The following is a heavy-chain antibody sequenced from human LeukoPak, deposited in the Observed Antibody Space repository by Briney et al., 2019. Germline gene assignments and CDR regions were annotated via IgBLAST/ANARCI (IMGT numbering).Heavy chain of an antibody. Sequence: ASVTVSYKPSVYTLTNYGISWVRQAPGQGLEWMGWISDYNGNTNYAQKLQGRVTMNTDTSTSTGYMELRSLRSDDTAVYYCARDAPSTVFYDSSGFYDYWGQGTLVTVSS. D-gene: IGHD3-22*01. J-gene: IGHJ4*02. CDR1: VYTLTNYG. V-gene: IGHV1-18*01. CDR2: ISDYNGNT. CDR3: ARDAPSTVFYDSSGFYDY.